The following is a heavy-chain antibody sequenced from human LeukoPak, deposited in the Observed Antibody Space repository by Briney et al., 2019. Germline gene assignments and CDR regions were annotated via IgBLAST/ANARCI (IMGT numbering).Heavy chain of an antibody. CDR2: INPNSGGT. CDR3: ARDYYDSSGYYSLSYFDY. J-gene: IGHJ4*02. D-gene: IGHD3-22*01. CDR1: GGTFSSYA. V-gene: IGHV1-2*02. Sequence: ASVKVSCKASGGTFSSYAISWVRQAPGQGLEWMGWINPNSGGTNYAQKFQGRVTMTRDTSISTAYMELSRLRSDDTAVYYCARDYYDSSGYYSLSYFDYWGQGTLVTVSS.